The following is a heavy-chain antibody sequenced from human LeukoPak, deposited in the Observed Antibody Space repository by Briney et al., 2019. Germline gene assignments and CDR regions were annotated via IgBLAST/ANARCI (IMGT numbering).Heavy chain of an antibody. J-gene: IGHJ4*02. CDR2: ISAYNGNT. D-gene: IGHD3-22*01. Sequence: SVKVSCKASGYSFTSYGISWVRQAPGQGLEGMGWISAYNGNTNYAQKLQGRVTITTDTSTSTAYMELRSLRSDDTAVYYCARGAEIIGLIDFVYWGQGTLVTVSS. CDR1: GYSFTSYG. V-gene: IGHV1-18*01. CDR3: ARGAEIIGLIDFVY.